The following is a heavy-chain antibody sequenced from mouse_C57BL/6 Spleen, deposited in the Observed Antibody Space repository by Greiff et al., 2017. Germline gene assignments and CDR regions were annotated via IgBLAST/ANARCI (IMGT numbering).Heavy chain of an antibody. Sequence: EVQLQQSGAELVKPGASVKLSCTASGFNIKDYYMHWVKQRTEQGLEWIGRIDPEDGATKYTPNFQGKATITADTSANTACLQLSSLTSEDTAVYYCDRNPDYGSSPWYFDVWGTGTTVTVSS. CDR3: DRNPDYGSSPWYFDV. CDR1: GFNIKDYY. V-gene: IGHV14-2*01. CDR2: IDPEDGAT. J-gene: IGHJ1*03. D-gene: IGHD1-1*01.